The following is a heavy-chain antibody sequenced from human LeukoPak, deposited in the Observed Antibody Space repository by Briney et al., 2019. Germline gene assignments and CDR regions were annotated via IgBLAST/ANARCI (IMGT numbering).Heavy chain of an antibody. D-gene: IGHD3-9*01. CDR2: ISSSSSYI. J-gene: IGHJ4*02. Sequence: GGSLRLSCAASGFTFSSYSMNWVRQAPGKGLEWVSSISSSSSYIYYADSVKGRFTISRDNAKNSLYLQMNSLRAEDTAVYYCARDDYYDILTGLLGLDYWGEGTLVTVSS. V-gene: IGHV3-21*01. CDR1: GFTFSSYS. CDR3: ARDDYYDILTGLLGLDY.